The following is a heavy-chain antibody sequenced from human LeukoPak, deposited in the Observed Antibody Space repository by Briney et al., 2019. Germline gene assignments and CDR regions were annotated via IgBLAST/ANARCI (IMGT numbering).Heavy chain of an antibody. CDR3: AREFHTVSYYYYYYYMDV. CDR2: ICTAGDT. CDR1: GFTFSSYD. J-gene: IGHJ6*03. V-gene: IGHV3-13*01. Sequence: PGGSLRLSCAASGFTFSSYDMHWVRQATGKGLEWVSAICTAGDTYYPGSVKGRFTISRDNSKNTLYLQINSLRAEDTAVYYCAREFHTVSYYYYYYYMDVWGKATTVTVSS. D-gene: IGHD4-11*01.